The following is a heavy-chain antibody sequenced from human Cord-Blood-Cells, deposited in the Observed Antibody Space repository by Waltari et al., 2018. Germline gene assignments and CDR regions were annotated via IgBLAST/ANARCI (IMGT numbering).Heavy chain of an antibody. V-gene: IGHV1-2*06. CDR3: ARDPAKYCSGGSCYGWFDP. D-gene: IGHD2-15*01. CDR2: INPKSGGT. Sequence: QVQLVQSGAEVKKPGAPVKVSCKASGSTFTGSYMHWVRQAPGQGLEWMGRINPKSGGTNYAQKFKGRVTMTRDTPISTAYMELSRLRSDDTAVYYCARDPAKYCSGGSCYGWFDPWGQGTLVTVSS. CDR1: GSTFTGSY. J-gene: IGHJ5*02.